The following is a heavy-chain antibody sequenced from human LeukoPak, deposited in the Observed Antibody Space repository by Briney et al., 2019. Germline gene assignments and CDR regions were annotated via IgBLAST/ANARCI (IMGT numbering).Heavy chain of an antibody. CDR2: IYSGGST. D-gene: IGHD4-17*01. Sequence: GGSLRLSCAASGFTVSSNYMSWVRQAPGKGLEWVSVIYSGGSTYYADSVKGRFTISRDNSKNTLYLQMNSLRAEDTAVYYCARDIPTAPWGFDYWGQGTLVTVSS. J-gene: IGHJ4*02. V-gene: IGHV3-53*01. CDR1: GFTVSSNY. CDR3: ARDIPTAPWGFDY.